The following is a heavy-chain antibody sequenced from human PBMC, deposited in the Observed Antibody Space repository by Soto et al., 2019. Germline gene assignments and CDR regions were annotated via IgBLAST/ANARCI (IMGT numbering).Heavy chain of an antibody. V-gene: IGHV3-23*01. CDR1: GLTCSSYD. CDR2: INGGGGGT. Sequence: PGRSRILFCGASGLTCSSYDMTRVRQAPGKGLEWVSAINGGGGGTNYGDSRKGRFFIYRDNSRNMLFMQRKSLRVEDTAVYYCAIRGLSKSEVRGYFDYWGRGTLVTVSS. CDR3: AIRGLSKSEVRGYFDY. D-gene: IGHD3-10*01. J-gene: IGHJ4*02.